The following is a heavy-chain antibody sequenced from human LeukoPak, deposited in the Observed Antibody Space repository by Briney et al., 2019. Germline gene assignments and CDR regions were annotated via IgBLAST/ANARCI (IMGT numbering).Heavy chain of an antibody. CDR1: GFTVSSNY. V-gene: IGHV3-21*01. D-gene: IGHD6-19*01. Sequence: PGGSLRLSCAASGFTVSSNYMSWVRQAPGKGLEWVSSISSSSSYIYYADSVKGRFTISRDNAKNSLYLQMNSLRAEDTAVYYCAKGLSPYSFAWSLDYWGQGTLVTVSS. CDR3: AKGLSPYSFAWSLDY. CDR2: ISSSSSYI. J-gene: IGHJ4*02.